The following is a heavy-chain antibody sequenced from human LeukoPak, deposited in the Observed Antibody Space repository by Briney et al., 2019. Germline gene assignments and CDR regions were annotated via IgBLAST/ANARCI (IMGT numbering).Heavy chain of an antibody. CDR2: ISSSSSYI. J-gene: IGHJ4*02. CDR3: ARVLPYSSSWYGELDY. Sequence: GGSLRLSCAASGFTFSSYSMNWVRQAPGKGLEWVSSISSSSSYIYYADSVKGRFTISRDNAKNSLYLQMNSLRAEDTAVYYCARVLPYSSSWYGELDYWGQGTLVTVSS. D-gene: IGHD6-13*01. V-gene: IGHV3-21*01. CDR1: GFTFSSYS.